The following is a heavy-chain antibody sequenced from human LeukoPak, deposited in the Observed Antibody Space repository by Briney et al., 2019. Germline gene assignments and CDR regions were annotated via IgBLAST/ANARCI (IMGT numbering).Heavy chain of an antibody. Sequence: PSETLSLTCTVSGGSISSSSYYWGWIRQPPGKGLEWIGSIYYSGSTYYNPSLKSRVTISVYTSKNQFSLKLSSVTAADTAVYYCARGWIGFGEFWGQGTLVTVSS. CDR1: GGSISSSSYY. J-gene: IGHJ4*02. V-gene: IGHV4-39*07. D-gene: IGHD3-10*01. CDR3: ARGWIGFGEF. CDR2: IYYSGST.